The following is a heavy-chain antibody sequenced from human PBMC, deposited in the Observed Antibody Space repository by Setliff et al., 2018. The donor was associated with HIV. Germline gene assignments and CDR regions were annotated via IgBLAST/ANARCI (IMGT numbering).Heavy chain of an antibody. CDR3: ARGGKVVRVYES. V-gene: IGHV4-39*01. J-gene: IGHJ4*02. Sequence: SETLSLTCTVSGGSISSSSYYWGWIRQPPGKGLEWIGSIYYSGSTYYNPSLKSRVTISVDTSKNQFSLKLSSVTAADTAVYYCARGGKVVRVYESWGQGTLVTVSS. CDR1: GGSISSSSYY. CDR2: IYYSGST. D-gene: IGHD2-8*01.